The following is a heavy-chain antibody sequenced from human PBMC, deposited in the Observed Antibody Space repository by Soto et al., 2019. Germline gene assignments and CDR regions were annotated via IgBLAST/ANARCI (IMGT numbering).Heavy chain of an antibody. CDR3: AHRRAPGYSSSWYGY. V-gene: IGHV2-5*02. CDR1: GFSLSTSGVG. CDR2: IYWDDDK. D-gene: IGHD6-13*01. Sequence: QITLKESGPTLVKPTQTLTLTCTFSGFSLSTSGVGVGWIRQPPGKALEWLALIYWDDDKRYSPSLKSRLTITNDTSKNQVVLTMTNMDPVDTATYYCAHRRAPGYSSSWYGYWGQGTLVTVSS. J-gene: IGHJ4*02.